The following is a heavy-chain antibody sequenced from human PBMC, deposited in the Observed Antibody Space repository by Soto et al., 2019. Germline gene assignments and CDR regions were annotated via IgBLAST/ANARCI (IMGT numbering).Heavy chain of an antibody. D-gene: IGHD3-10*02. J-gene: IGHJ5*02. V-gene: IGHV4-34*01. CDR1: GGSFSGYY. Sequence: SETLSLTCAVYGGSFSGYYWSWIRQPPGKGLEWIGEINHSGSTNYNPSLKSRVTISVDTSKNQFSLKLRSVTAADTAVYYCARGVQRNWFDPWGQGTLVTVSS. CDR3: ARGVQRNWFDP. CDR2: INHSGST.